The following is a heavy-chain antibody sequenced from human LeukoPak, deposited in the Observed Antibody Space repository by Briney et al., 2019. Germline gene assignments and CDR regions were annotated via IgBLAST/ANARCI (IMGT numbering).Heavy chain of an antibody. Sequence: GGSLRLSCAASGFTFSSYSMNWVRQAPGKGLEWVSYISSSSSTIYYADPVKGRFTISRDNAKNSLYLQMNSLRAEDTAVYYCARDCEWCGSGSYPTLLFRYYGMDVWGQGTTVTVSS. CDR1: GFTFSSYS. J-gene: IGHJ6*02. V-gene: IGHV3-48*01. CDR2: ISSSSSTI. D-gene: IGHD3-10*01. CDR3: ARDCEWCGSGSYPTLLFRYYGMDV.